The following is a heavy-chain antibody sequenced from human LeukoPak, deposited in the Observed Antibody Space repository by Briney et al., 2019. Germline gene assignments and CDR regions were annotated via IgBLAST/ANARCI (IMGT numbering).Heavy chain of an antibody. J-gene: IGHJ4*02. CDR2: IASSDSTT. CDR3: TTLGYHLDS. D-gene: IGHD3-22*01. V-gene: IGHV3-48*03. Sequence: GGSLRLSCAASGFDFGAYEMNWVRQAPGKGLEWVSYIASSDSTTYYADSVRGRFTISRDNAKNSLYLHMNSLRAEDTALYYCTTLGYHLDSWGQGTLVTVSS. CDR1: GFDFGAYE.